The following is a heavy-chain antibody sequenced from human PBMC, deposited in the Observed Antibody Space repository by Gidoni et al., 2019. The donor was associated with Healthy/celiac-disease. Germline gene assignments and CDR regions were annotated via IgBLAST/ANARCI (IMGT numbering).Heavy chain of an antibody. CDR3: ARGGSWESEIDY. V-gene: IGHV3-23*01. CDR1: GFTFSSYA. D-gene: IGHD6-13*01. Sequence: EVQLLESGDGMVQPGGSLRLSCVASGFTFSSYAKSWVRQASGKGLGWVSAIIGRGGSTYDADSGKGRFTISRDNSKNTLYLQMNSLGAEDTAVYYCARGGSWESEIDYWGQGTLVTVSS. CDR2: IIGRGGST. J-gene: IGHJ4*02.